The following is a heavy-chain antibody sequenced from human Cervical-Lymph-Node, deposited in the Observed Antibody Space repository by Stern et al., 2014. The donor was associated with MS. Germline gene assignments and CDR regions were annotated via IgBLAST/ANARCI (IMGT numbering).Heavy chain of an antibody. J-gene: IGHJ4*02. D-gene: IGHD3-16*01. Sequence: EVHLVESGGGSVQPGGSLRLSCAASGYTFRSYWMHWVRQVPGKGLIWVSRIDTDGTVTSYADSVKGRFTISRDNAKNMLYLQMNSLRADDTGLYYCTRDIGGAAGYWGQGALVTVSS. CDR3: TRDIGGAAGY. CDR2: IDTDGTVT. V-gene: IGHV3-74*01. CDR1: GYTFRSYW.